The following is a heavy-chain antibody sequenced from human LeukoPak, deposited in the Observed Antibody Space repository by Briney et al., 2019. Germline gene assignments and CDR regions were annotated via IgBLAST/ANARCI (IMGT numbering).Heavy chain of an antibody. D-gene: IGHD6-19*01. CDR1: GGSISSGGYY. CDR3: ARGNSSGWPLDY. J-gene: IGHJ4*02. Sequence: SQTLSLTCTVSGGSISSGGYYWSWIRQHPGKGLEWIGYIYYSGSTYYNPSLKSRVTISVDTSKNQFSLKLSSVTAAGTAVYYCARGNSSGWPLDYWGQGTLVTVSS. V-gene: IGHV4-31*03. CDR2: IYYSGST.